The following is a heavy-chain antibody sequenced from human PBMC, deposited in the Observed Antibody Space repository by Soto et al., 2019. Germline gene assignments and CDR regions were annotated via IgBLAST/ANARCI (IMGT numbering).Heavy chain of an antibody. D-gene: IGHD3-22*01. CDR2: ISAYNGNT. CDR1: GYTFTSYG. J-gene: IGHJ6*02. Sequence: ASVKVSCKASGYTFTSYGISWVRQAPGQGLEWMGWISAYNGNTNYAQKLQGRVTMTTDTSTSTAYMELRSLRSDDTAVYYCARDNYYDSSGYYYRNYGKDVWSQGTTVTVSS. V-gene: IGHV1-18*01. CDR3: ARDNYYDSSGYYYRNYGKDV.